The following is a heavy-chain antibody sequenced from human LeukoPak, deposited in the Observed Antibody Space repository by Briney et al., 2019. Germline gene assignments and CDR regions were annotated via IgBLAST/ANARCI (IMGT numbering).Heavy chain of an antibody. CDR2: IYHSGST. V-gene: IGHV4-38-2*02. CDR1: GYSISSGYY. D-gene: IGHD6-19*01. CDR3: AIMVVDSSGWYFRGPLESRQFDY. Sequence: SETLSLTCTVSGYSISSGYYWGWIRQPPGKGLEWIGSIYHSGSTYYNPSLKSRVTISVDTSKNQFSLKLSSVTAADTAVYYCAIMVVDSSGWYFRGPLESRQFDYWGQGTLVTVSS. J-gene: IGHJ4*02.